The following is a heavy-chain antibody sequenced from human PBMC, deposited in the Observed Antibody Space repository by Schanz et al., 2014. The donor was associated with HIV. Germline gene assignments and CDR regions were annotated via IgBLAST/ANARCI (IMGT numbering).Heavy chain of an antibody. CDR2: ISGGGGKT. D-gene: IGHD6-13*01. CDR3: AKDRPAGIAAAAGMDV. V-gene: IGHV3-23*01. J-gene: IGHJ6*02. CDR1: GFTFSSYG. Sequence: EVQLMESGGGLVQPGRSLRLSCAASGFTFSSYGMSWVRQAPGKGLEWVSIISGGGGKTYYADSVKGRSTISRDNSKNTLYLQMNSLRAEDTALYFCAKDRPAGIAAAAGMDVWGQGTTVTVSS.